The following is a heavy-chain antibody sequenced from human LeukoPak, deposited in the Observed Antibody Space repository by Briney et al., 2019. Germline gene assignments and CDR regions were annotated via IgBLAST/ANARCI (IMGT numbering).Heavy chain of an antibody. V-gene: IGHV1-24*01. CDR3: ARGSRTRWGGKGDYFDY. J-gene: IGHJ4*02. CDR1: GYTLTELS. CDR2: FDPEDGET. Sequence: ASVKVSCKVSGYTLTELSMHWVRQAPGKGLEWMGGFDPEDGETIYAQKFQGRVTITADKSTSTAYMELSSLRSEDTAIYYCARGSRTRWGGKGDYFDYWGQGTLVTVSS. D-gene: IGHD4-23*01.